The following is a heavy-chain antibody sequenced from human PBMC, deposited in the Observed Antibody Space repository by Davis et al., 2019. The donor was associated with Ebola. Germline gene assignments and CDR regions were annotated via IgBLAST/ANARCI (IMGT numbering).Heavy chain of an antibody. J-gene: IGHJ4*02. CDR2: IYYSGST. V-gene: IGHV4-30-4*01. Sequence: MPSETLSLTCTVSGGSISSGDYYWSWIRQPPGKGLEWIGYIYYSGSTYYNPSLKSRVTISVDTSKNQFSLKLSSVAAADTALYYCARLISTYSSTWWDYWGQGTLVTVSS. CDR3: ARLISTYSSTWWDY. D-gene: IGHD6-13*01. CDR1: GGSISSGDYY.